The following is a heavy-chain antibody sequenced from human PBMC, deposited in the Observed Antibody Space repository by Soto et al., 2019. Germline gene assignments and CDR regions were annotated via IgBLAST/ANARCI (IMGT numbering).Heavy chain of an antibody. Sequence: DVQVVESGGGLVQPGGSLRLSCAASGFSISSYWMHWVRQAPGQGLVWVSGINGDWSRTNYADSVKARFTIYRHTARNTLFLQMSSLGVQDTAIYYGVPLRLGYWGQGALVNVSS. V-gene: IGHV3-74*01. D-gene: IGHD5-12*01. J-gene: IGHJ4*02. CDR2: INGDWSRT. CDR3: VPLRLGY. CDR1: GFSISSYW.